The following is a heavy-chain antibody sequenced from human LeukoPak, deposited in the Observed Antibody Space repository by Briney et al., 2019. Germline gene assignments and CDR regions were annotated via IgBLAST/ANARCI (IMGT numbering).Heavy chain of an antibody. D-gene: IGHD3-10*01. V-gene: IGHV4-59*01. CDR1: GGSISSYY. J-gene: IGHJ4*02. CDR3: ARTVRGVSPYYFDY. Sequence: SETLSLTCTVSGGSISSYYWSWIRQPPGKGLEWIGYIYYNGSTNYNPSLKSRVTISVDTSKNQFSLKLSSVTAADTAVYYCARTVRGVSPYYFDYWGQGTLVTVSS. CDR2: IYYNGST.